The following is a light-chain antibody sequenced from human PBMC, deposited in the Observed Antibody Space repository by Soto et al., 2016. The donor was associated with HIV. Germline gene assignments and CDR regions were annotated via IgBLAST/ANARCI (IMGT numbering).Light chain of an antibody. CDR3: QVWDSSSDYV. CDR2: DDR. CDR1: NIGSNS. Sequence: SYVLTQPPSVSVAPGRRPGLPVGNNIGSNSVHWYQQKPGQAPVLVVYDDRDRPSGIPERFSGSNSGNTATLTISRVEAGDEADYYCQVWDSSSDYVFGTGTKVTVL. V-gene: IGLV3-21*02. J-gene: IGLJ1*01.